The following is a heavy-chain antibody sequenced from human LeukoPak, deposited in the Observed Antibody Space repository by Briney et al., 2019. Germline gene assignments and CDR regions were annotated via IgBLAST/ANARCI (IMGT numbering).Heavy chain of an antibody. Sequence: GGSLRLSCVASGFTFSSYSMNWVRQAPGKGLEWVSSISSSSSYIYYADSVKGRFTISRDNAKNSLYLQMYSLRAEDTAVYYCARPISGYSYGIDPWGQGTLVTVSS. V-gene: IGHV3-21*01. CDR2: ISSSSSYI. CDR1: GFTFSSYS. J-gene: IGHJ5*02. CDR3: ARPISGYSYGIDP. D-gene: IGHD5-18*01.